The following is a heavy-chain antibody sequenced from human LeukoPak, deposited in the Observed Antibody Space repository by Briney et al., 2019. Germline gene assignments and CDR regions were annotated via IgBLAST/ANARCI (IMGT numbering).Heavy chain of an antibody. CDR1: GFTLSSAW. D-gene: IGHD3-9*01. J-gene: IGHJ4*02. CDR2: VRSKSDGGTT. CDR3: AKGYDILTGYYPLNEQDGDY. Sequence: RTGGSLRLSCAASGFTLSSAWMSWVRQAPGKGLEWVGRVRSKSDGGTTEYAAPVEGRFTISRDDSRNTLYLQMNSLRAEDTAVYYCAKGYDILTGYYPLNEQDGDYWGQGTLVTVSS. V-gene: IGHV3-15*01.